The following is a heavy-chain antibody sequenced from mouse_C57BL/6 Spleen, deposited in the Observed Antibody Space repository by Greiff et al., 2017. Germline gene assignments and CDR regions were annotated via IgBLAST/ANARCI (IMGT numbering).Heavy chain of an antibody. CDR3: TTALCDGNDWYFDV. J-gene: IGHJ1*03. D-gene: IGHD6-2*01. Sequence: VQLQQSGAELVRPGASVTLSCTASGFNIKDYYMHWVKQRPEQGLAWIGRIDPEDGDTEYAPKFQGKATMTADTSSNTAYLQLSSLTSEDTAVYYCTTALCDGNDWYFDVWGTGTTVTVSS. CDR1: GFNIKDYY. V-gene: IGHV14-1*01. CDR2: IDPEDGDT.